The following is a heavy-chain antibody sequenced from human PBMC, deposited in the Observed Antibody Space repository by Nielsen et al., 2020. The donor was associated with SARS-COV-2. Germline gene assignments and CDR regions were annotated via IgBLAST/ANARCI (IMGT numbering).Heavy chain of an antibody. CDR3: ARVVPAANGDFYYYYYYMDV. J-gene: IGHJ6*03. Sequence: GSLKISCAASGFTFSSYAMHWVRQAPGKGLEWVAVITYDGSNKYYADSVKGRFTISRDNSKNTLYLQMNSLRAEDTAVYYCARVVPAANGDFYYYYYYMDVWGKGTTVTVSS. CDR2: ITYDGSNK. D-gene: IGHD2-2*01. CDR1: GFTFSSYA. V-gene: IGHV3-30-3*01.